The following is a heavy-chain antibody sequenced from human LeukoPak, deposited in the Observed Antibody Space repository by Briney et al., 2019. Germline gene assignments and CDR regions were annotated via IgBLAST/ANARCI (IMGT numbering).Heavy chain of an antibody. CDR2: IYHSGST. Sequence: SETLSLTCAVSGYSISSGYYWGWIRQPPGKGLEWIGSIYHSGSTYYNPSLKSRATISVDTSKKQFSLKLSYVTAEDTAVYSCARDRHITMIVVKAFDIWGQGTMVTVSS. J-gene: IGHJ3*02. CDR1: GYSISSGYY. D-gene: IGHD3-22*01. CDR3: ARDRHITMIVVKAFDI. V-gene: IGHV4-38-2*02.